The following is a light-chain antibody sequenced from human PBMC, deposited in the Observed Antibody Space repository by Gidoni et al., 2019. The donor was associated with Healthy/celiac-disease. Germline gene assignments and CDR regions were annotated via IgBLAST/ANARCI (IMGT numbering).Light chain of an antibody. J-gene: IGKJ2*01. Sequence: AIRITQSPSSLSASTGDRVTITCRASQSISSYLAWYQQKPGKAPKLLIYAASTLQSGVPSRFSGSGSGTDFTLTISCLQSEDFATYYCQQYYSYPPAYTFGQGTKLEIK. CDR1: QSISSY. CDR3: QQYYSYPPAYT. V-gene: IGKV1-8*01. CDR2: AAS.